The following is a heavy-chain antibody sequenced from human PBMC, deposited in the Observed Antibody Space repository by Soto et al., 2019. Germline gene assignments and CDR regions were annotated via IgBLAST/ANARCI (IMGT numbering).Heavy chain of an antibody. J-gene: IGHJ4*02. CDR3: ARVAGWGYSYGTGLDY. CDR2: IWYDGSNK. V-gene: IGHV3-33*01. D-gene: IGHD5-18*01. CDR1: GFTFSSYG. Sequence: QVQLVESGGGVVQPGRSLRLSCAASGFTFSSYGMHWVRQAPGKGLEWVAVIWYDGSNKYYADSVKGRFTIYRDNYKNPLYLQMNSLRAEDTAVYYCARVAGWGYSYGTGLDYGGQGTLVTVSS.